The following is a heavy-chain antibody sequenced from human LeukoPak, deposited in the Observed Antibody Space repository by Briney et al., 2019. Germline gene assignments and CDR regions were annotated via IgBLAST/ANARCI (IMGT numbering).Heavy chain of an antibody. D-gene: IGHD6-6*01. CDR2: INHSGST. Sequence: SETLSLNCAVYGGSFSGYYWSWIRQPPGKGLEWIGEINHSGSTNYNPSLKSRVTISVDTSKNQFSLKLSSVTAADTAVYYCARGVRMTAARDFDYWGQGTLVTVSS. V-gene: IGHV4-34*01. CDR3: ARGVRMTAARDFDY. CDR1: GGSFSGYY. J-gene: IGHJ4*02.